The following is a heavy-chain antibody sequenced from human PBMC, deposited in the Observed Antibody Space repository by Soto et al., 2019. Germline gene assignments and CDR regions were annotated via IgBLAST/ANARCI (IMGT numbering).Heavy chain of an antibody. D-gene: IGHD3-3*01. CDR2: IYYSGST. Sequence: PSETLSLTCTVSGCSISSGGYYWNWIRQHPGKGLEWIGYIYYSGSTYYNPSLKSRVTISVDTSKNQFSLKLSSVTAADTAVYYCARAAGTIFGGGTSPVRYWGQGTLVTVSS. CDR1: GCSISSGGYY. V-gene: IGHV4-31*03. CDR3: ARAAGTIFGGGTSPVRY. J-gene: IGHJ4*02.